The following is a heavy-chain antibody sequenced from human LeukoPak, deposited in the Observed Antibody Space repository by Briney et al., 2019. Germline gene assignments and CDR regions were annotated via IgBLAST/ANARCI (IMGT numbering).Heavy chain of an antibody. D-gene: IGHD3-3*01. V-gene: IGHV2-70*04. J-gene: IGHJ4*02. Sequence: ESGPAQVKLKQTLTLTCTFSGFSLSTSGMRVSWIRQPPGKALEWLARIDWDDDKFYSTSLKTRLTISKDTSKNQVVLKMPDMDPVDTATYYCARISEWPYFDYWRQATLVTVCS. CDR1: GFSLSTSGMR. CDR2: IDWDDDK. CDR3: ARISEWPYFDY.